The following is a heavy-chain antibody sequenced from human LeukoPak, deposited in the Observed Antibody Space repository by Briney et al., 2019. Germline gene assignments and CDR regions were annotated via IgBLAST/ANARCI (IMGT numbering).Heavy chain of an antibody. Sequence: PSETLSLTCTVSGGSISSYYWSWIRQPPGKGLEWIGYIYYSGTTSYNPSLKSRVTISVDTSKNQFSQKLSSVTAADTAVYYCARHDYGDYVLWGQGTLVTVSS. V-gene: IGHV4-59*08. CDR1: GGSISSYY. D-gene: IGHD4-17*01. CDR2: IYYSGTT. CDR3: ARHDYGDYVL. J-gene: IGHJ4*02.